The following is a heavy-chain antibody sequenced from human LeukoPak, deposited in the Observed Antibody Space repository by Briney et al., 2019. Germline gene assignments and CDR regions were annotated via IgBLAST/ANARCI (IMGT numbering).Heavy chain of an antibody. CDR3: ARAMITVYGDDAFDI. V-gene: IGHV4-34*01. J-gene: IGHJ3*02. CDR1: GGSFSGYY. D-gene: IGHD4-17*01. Sequence: SETLSLTCAVYGGSFSGYYWSWIRQPPGKGLEWIGEINHSGSTNYNPSLKSRVTISVDTSKNQFSLKLSSVTAADTAVYYCARAMITVYGDDAFDIWGQGTMVTVS. CDR2: INHSGST.